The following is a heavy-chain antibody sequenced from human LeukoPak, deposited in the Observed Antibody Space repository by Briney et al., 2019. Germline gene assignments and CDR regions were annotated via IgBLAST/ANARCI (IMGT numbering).Heavy chain of an antibody. CDR1: GDGSTYYW. V-gene: IGHV5-51*01. CDR3: AGRANTGQYFFAYDV. CDR2: IYPGDSDT. D-gene: IGHD1-1*01. J-gene: IGHJ3*01. Sequence: GESLKISCKASGDGSTYYWIGWVRQLSGKGLEWMGTIYPGDSDTRYNPSFQGQVTISADKSINTAYPQWSSLKASDTAMYDWAGRANTGQYFFAYDVWGQGTMVSV.